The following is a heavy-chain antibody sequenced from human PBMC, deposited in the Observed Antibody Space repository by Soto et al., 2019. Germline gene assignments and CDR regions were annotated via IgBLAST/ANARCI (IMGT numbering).Heavy chain of an antibody. V-gene: IGHV1-46*01. J-gene: IGHJ6*02. CDR3: ARGNYGDYPTAYYYYGMDV. Sequence: ASVKVSCKASGYTFTSYYMHWVRQAPGQGLEWMGIINPSGGSTSYAQKFQGRVTMTRDTSTSTVYMELSSLRSEDTAVYYCARGNYGDYPTAYYYYGMDVWGQGTTLTVSS. CDR1: GYTFTSYY. D-gene: IGHD4-17*01. CDR2: INPSGGST.